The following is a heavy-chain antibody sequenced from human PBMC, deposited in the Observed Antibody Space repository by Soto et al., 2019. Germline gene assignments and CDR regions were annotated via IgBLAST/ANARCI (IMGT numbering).Heavy chain of an antibody. CDR3: ASLTKLDAYYYYYMDV. CDR2: IYYSGST. Sequence: SGGVDFSGRHVMNKIRQHPGKGLEWIGYIYYSGSTYYNPSLKSRVTISVDTSKNQFSLKLSSVTAADTAVYYCASLTKLDAYYYYYMDVWGKGTTVTVSS. V-gene: IGHV4-31*02. CDR1: GGVDFSGRHV. D-gene: IGHD2-2*03. J-gene: IGHJ6*03.